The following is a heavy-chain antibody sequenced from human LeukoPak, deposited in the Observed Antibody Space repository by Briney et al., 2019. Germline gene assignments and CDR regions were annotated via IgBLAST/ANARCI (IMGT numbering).Heavy chain of an antibody. CDR3: VRGPGPTVNYYFDF. D-gene: IGHD4-17*01. J-gene: IGHJ4*02. Sequence: GGSLRLSCSASGFTFSTYAMHWVRQAPGKGLEYVSAISSNGGTTYYAESSRGRFAISRDNSKNTLSLQMSSLRAEDTAVYYCVRGPGPTVNYYFDFWGQGTLVTASS. V-gene: IGHV3-64D*06. CDR2: ISSNGGTT. CDR1: GFTFSTYA.